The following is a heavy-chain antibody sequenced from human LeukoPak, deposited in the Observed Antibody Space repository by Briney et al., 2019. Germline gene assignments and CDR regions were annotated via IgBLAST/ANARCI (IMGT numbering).Heavy chain of an antibody. CDR1: GFTFSSYA. J-gene: IGHJ1*01. CDR2: ISGSGGST. D-gene: IGHD6-13*01. V-gene: IGHV3-23*01. CDR3: AKSPSSWYLEYSQH. Sequence: GGSLRLSCAASGFTFSSYAMSWVRQAPGKGLEWVSAISGSGGSTYYADSVKGRFTISRDNSKNTLYLQMNGLRAEDTAVYYCAKSPSSWYLEYSQHWGQGTLVTVSS.